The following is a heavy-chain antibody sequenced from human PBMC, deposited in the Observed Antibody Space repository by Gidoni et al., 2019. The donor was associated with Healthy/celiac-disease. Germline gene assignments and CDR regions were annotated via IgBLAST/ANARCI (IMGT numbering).Heavy chain of an antibody. CDR3: ARERKQWLVKWGWFDP. D-gene: IGHD6-19*01. Sequence: QVQLQQWGAGLLKPSEPLSLTCAVYGGSFSGYYWSWIRQPPGKGLEWIGEINHSGSTNYNPSLKSRVTISVDTSKNQFSLKLSSVTAADTAVYYCARERKQWLVKWGWFDPWGQGTLVTVSS. CDR1: GGSFSGYY. V-gene: IGHV4-34*01. J-gene: IGHJ5*02. CDR2: INHSGST.